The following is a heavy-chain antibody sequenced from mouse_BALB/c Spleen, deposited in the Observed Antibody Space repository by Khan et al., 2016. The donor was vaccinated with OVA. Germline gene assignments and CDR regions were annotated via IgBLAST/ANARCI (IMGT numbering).Heavy chain of an antibody. CDR1: RFSLTNYG. Sequence: QVQLKQSGPGLVAPSQSLSITCTISRFSLTNYGVHWVRQPPGKGLEWLVVIWSDGSTTYNSALKSRLTISKDNSESQVFLKMNSLQTDDTAMYFCARQPYYHYNIMDYWGQGTSVTVSS. CDR2: IWSDGST. CDR3: ARQPYYHYNIMDY. J-gene: IGHJ4*01. V-gene: IGHV2-6-1*01. D-gene: IGHD2-10*01.